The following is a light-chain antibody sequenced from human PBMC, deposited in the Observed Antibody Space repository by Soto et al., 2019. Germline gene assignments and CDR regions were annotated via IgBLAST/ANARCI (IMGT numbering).Light chain of an antibody. CDR3: LLHYGSTQV. V-gene: IGLV7-43*01. CDR1: TGAVTSDYY. CDR2: STS. Sequence: QAVVTQEPSLTVSPGGTVTLTCASSTGAVTSDYYPNWVQQRPGQAPRSLIYSTSXXHSWTPARFSGSLLGVKAALTLSGXXXXXXXXXYCLLHYGSTQVFGGGTKLTVL. J-gene: IGLJ2*01.